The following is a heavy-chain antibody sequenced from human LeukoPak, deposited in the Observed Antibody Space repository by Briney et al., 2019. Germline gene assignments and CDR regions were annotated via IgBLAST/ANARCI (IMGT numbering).Heavy chain of an antibody. D-gene: IGHD3-10*01. V-gene: IGHV4-39*07. CDR3: ARDASGSYSELPLDY. CDR2: IYYSGST. CDR1: GGSISISSYY. Sequence: SETLSLTCTVSGGSISISSYYWGWIRQPPGKGLEWIGSIYYSGSTYYNPSLKSRVTISIDTSKNQFSLRLNSVTAADTAVYYCARDASGSYSELPLDYWGQGTLVTVSS. J-gene: IGHJ4*02.